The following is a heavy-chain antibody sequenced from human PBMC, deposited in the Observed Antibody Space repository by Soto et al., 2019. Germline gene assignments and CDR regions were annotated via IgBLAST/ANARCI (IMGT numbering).Heavy chain of an antibody. CDR1: GGSISSGGYY. CDR3: ARGYCSGGSCYWFGFDY. D-gene: IGHD2-15*01. J-gene: IGHJ4*02. V-gene: IGHV4-31*03. Sequence: SETLSLTCTVSGGSISSGGYYWSWIRQHPGKGLEWIGYIYYSGSTYYNPSLKSRVTISVDTSKNQFSLKLSSVTAADTAVYYCARGYCSGGSCYWFGFDYWGQGTLVTVS. CDR2: IYYSGST.